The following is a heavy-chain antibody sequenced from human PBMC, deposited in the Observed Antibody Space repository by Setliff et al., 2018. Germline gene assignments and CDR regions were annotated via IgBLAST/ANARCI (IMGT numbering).Heavy chain of an antibody. V-gene: IGHV1-18*01. CDR2: IDLYNAGT. Sequence: ASVKVSCKASGSPFNTYDINWVRQAPGQGLEWLGRIDLYNAGTTYAEKMETKVTMTVDTSSNIGYMKLRSLTSDDTGIYFCAMSSWPGRPNDFDLWGQGTEVTVSS. CDR3: AMSSWPGRPNDFDL. J-gene: IGHJ3*01. D-gene: IGHD6-6*01. CDR1: GSPFNTYD.